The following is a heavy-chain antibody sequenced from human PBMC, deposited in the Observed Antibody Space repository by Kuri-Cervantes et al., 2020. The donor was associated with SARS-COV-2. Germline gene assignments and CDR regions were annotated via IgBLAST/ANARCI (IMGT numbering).Heavy chain of an antibody. CDR3: ARVKAGGNRGGTLYYFYGMDV. CDR2: ISSSSSYT. CDR1: GFTFSDYY. Sequence: GGSLRLSCAASGFTFSDYYMSWIRQAPGKGLEWVSYISSSSSYTNYADSVKGRFTISRDNAKNSLYLQMNSLRAEDTAVYYCARVKAGGNRGGTLYYFYGMDVWGQETTVTVSS. D-gene: IGHD1-14*01. V-gene: IGHV3-11*06. J-gene: IGHJ6*02.